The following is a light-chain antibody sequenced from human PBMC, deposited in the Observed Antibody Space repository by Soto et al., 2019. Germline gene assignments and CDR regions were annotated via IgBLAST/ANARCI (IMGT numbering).Light chain of an antibody. CDR1: QSISSW. V-gene: IGKV1-5*03. CDR3: QQYRT. J-gene: IGKJ1*01. CDR2: KAS. Sequence: DIQMTQSPSTLSASVGDRVTITCRASQSISSWLAWYQQKPGKAPKLMIHKASSLESGVPSRFSGSGSGTEFTLTISSLQPDDFATYYCQQYRTFGQGTKVDIK.